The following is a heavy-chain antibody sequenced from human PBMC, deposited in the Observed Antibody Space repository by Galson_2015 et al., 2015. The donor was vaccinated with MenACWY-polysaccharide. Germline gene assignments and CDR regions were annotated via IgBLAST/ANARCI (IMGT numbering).Heavy chain of an antibody. CDR3: ARDNLITGTAFDY. CDR1: GFTVSSNY. Sequence: SLRLSCAASGFTVSSNYMSWVRQAPGKGLEWVSVIYSGGSTYYADSVKGRFTISRDNSKNTLYLQMNSLRAEDTAVYYCARDNLITGTAFDYWGQGTLVTVSS. CDR2: IYSGGST. V-gene: IGHV3-66*02. J-gene: IGHJ4*02. D-gene: IGHD1-20*01.